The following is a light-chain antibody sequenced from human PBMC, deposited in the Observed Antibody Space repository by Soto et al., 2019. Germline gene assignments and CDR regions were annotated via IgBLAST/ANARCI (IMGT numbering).Light chain of an antibody. J-gene: IGKJ1*01. Sequence: EIVLTQSPGTLSLSPGERATLSCRASQSVSSSYLAWYQQKPGQAPRLLIYGASSRATGIPDRFGGSGSGTDFTLTISRLEPEDFAVYYCQQYGSAPETFGQGTKVDI. CDR2: GAS. CDR3: QQYGSAPET. V-gene: IGKV3-20*01. CDR1: QSVSSSY.